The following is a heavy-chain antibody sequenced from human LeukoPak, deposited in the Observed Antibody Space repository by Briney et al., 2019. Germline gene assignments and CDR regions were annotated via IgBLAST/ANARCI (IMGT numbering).Heavy chain of an antibody. V-gene: IGHV3-7*03. Sequence: GGSLRLSCAASGFTFSNYWMTWVRQAPGKGLEWVANINQDGSEEYYVDSVKGRFTISRDNSKNTLYLQMNSLKAEDTAIYYCAKDPTDFDSSGQTYFDYWGQGTLVTVSS. D-gene: IGHD3-22*01. CDR2: INQDGSEE. CDR1: GFTFSNYW. CDR3: AKDPTDFDSSGQTYFDY. J-gene: IGHJ4*02.